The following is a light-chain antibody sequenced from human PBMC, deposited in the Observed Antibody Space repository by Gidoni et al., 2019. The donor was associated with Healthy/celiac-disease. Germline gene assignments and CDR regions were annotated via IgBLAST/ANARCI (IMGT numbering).Light chain of an antibody. Sequence: IVFTPSPATLSFSPGERATLSCRASQSVSSYLAWYQQKPGQAPRLLIYEASNRATGIPARFSGSGSGTDFTLTISSLEPEDFAVYYCQQRSNWPLTFGGGTKVEIK. J-gene: IGKJ4*01. CDR2: EAS. CDR3: QQRSNWPLT. CDR1: QSVSSY. V-gene: IGKV3-11*01.